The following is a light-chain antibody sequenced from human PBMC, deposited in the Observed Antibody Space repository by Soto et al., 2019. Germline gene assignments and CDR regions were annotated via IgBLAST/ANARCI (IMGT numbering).Light chain of an antibody. J-gene: IGKJ4*01. CDR3: QQYESYPMT. CDR2: KAS. Sequence: DSQMTQYPSTLSASVGDRVTITCRASQSISSWLAWYQQKPGKAPKLFISKASTLQSGVPPRFSGSGSGTEFTLTISSLQPDDFATCYCQQYESYPMTFGGGTKVEIK. CDR1: QSISSW. V-gene: IGKV1-5*03.